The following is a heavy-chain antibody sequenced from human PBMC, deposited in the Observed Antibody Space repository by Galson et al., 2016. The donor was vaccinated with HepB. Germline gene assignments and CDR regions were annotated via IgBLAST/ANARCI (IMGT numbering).Heavy chain of an antibody. CDR2: MYSGGSP. V-gene: IGHV3-53*01. Sequence: SLRLSCAASGFTVSSNYLSWVRQAPGKGLEWVSIMYSGGSPFYADSVKGRCTTSRDTSRNTLYLQMNSLRAEDTAVYYCTRDRGFWSGYSGASYRYGMDVWGQGTTVTVSS. CDR3: TRDRGFWSGYSGASYRYGMDV. D-gene: IGHD3-3*01. CDR1: GFTVSSNY. J-gene: IGHJ6*02.